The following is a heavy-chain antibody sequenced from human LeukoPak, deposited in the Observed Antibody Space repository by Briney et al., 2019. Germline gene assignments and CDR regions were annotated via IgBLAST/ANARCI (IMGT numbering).Heavy chain of an antibody. V-gene: IGHV4-59*01. CDR3: ARDSLYCSGGSCSGNWFGP. CDR1: GDSISSYY. D-gene: IGHD2-15*01. CDR2: IYYSGST. J-gene: IGHJ5*02. Sequence: SETLSLTCTVSGDSISSYYWSWIRQPPGKGLEWIGYIYYSGSTNYNPSLKSRVTISGNTSKNQFSLKLSLVTAADTAVYYCARDSLYCSGGSCSGNWFGPWGQGTMVTVSS.